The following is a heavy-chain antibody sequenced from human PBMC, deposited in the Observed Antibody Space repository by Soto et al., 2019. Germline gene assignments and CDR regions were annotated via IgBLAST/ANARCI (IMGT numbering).Heavy chain of an antibody. J-gene: IGHJ4*02. V-gene: IGHV3-30-3*01. D-gene: IGHD1-26*01. Sequence: QEQLVESGGGVVQPGRSLTLSCAASGFTFSANAMHWVRQAPGKGLEWVAVIAYDGTIKIYRDSVKGRFTISRDDSKSTLYLQMNSLRPEDTAVYYCARDKIKGAPDYLDSWGQGTRVTVSS. CDR1: GFTFSANA. CDR2: IAYDGTIK. CDR3: ARDKIKGAPDYLDS.